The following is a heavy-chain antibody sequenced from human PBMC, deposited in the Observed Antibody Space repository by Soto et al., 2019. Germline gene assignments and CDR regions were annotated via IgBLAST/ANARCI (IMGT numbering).Heavy chain of an antibody. CDR1: GGTFSTSS. Sequence: GASVKVSCKASGGTFSTSSFVWVRQGPGQGLEWMGGIIPIFTRTNFAQKFQGRVTFSADESTRTTYMELRSLTSEDTALYYCAKSHTTSGWYVTTDYWGQGTRVTVSS. CDR2: IIPIFTRT. CDR3: AKSHTTSGWYVTTDY. D-gene: IGHD6-19*01. J-gene: IGHJ4*02. V-gene: IGHV1-69*13.